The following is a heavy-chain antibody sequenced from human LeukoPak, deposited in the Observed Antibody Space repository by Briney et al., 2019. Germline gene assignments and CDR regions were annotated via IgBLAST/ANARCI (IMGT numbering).Heavy chain of an antibody. CDR2: IYTSGST. D-gene: IGHD3-10*01. Sequence: SETLSLTCTVSGYSISSGYYWGWIRQPAGKGLEWIGRIYTSGSTNYNPSLKSRVTISVDTSKNQFSLKLSSVTAADTAVYYCARAPSPDGSGSYLGGPWGQGTLVTVSS. CDR3: ARAPSPDGSGSYLGGP. J-gene: IGHJ5*02. V-gene: IGHV4-61*02. CDR1: GYSISSGYY.